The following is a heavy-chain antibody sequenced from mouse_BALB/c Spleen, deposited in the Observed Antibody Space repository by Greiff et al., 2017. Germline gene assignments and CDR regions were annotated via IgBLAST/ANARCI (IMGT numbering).Heavy chain of an antibody. D-gene: IGHD1-1*01. CDR3: TRYCHGSSPYYLDD. V-gene: IGHV1-69*02. Sequence: VQLQQPGAELVRPGASVKLSCKASGYTFTSYWINWVKQRPGQGLEWIGNIYPSDSYTNYNQKFKDKATLTVDKSSSTAYMQLGSATSEDSAVYYCTRYCHGSSPYYLDDWGQGTTLTVAS. J-gene: IGHJ2*01. CDR1: GYTFTSYW. CDR2: IYPSDSYT.